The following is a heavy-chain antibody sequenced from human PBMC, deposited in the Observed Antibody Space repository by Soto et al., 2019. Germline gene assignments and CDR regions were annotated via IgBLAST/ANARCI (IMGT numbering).Heavy chain of an antibody. D-gene: IGHD3-16*01. CDR3: ACAAVGGVLSLGRTYYCMDV. J-gene: IGHJ6*02. V-gene: IGHV1-69*02. Sequence: GASVKVSCKASGGTFSSYTISWVRQAAGQGLEWMGRIIPILGLANYAQKFQGRVTITADKSTSTAYMELSSLRSEDTAVYYCACAAVGGVLSLGRTYYCMDVGGQGTTVTVPS. CDR2: IIPILGLA. CDR1: GGTFSSYT.